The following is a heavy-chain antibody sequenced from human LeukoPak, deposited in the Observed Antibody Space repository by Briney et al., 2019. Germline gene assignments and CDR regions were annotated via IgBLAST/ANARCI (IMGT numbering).Heavy chain of an antibody. V-gene: IGHV3-23*01. CDR2: ISGSGGST. Sequence: PGGSLRLSCAASGFTFNNYAMSWVRQAPGKGLEWVSAISGSGGSTYYADSVKGRFTISRDNSKNTLYLQMNSLRAEDTAVYYCAKTGYIVAGPFDYWGQGTLVTVSS. CDR3: AKTGYIVAGPFDY. CDR1: GFTFNNYA. J-gene: IGHJ4*02. D-gene: IGHD5-12*01.